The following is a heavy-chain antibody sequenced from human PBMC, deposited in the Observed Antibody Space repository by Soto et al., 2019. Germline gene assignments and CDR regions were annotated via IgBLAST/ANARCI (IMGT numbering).Heavy chain of an antibody. CDR3: AKGLLVVAATRFGAFDI. CDR1: GFTFSSYA. V-gene: IGHV3-23*01. Sequence: GGSLRLSCAASGFTFSSYAMSWVRQAPGKGLEWVSAISGSGGSTYYADSVKGRFTISRDNSKNTLYLQMNSLRAEDTAVYYCAKGLLVVAATRFGAFDIWGQGTMVTVSS. CDR2: ISGSGGST. D-gene: IGHD2-15*01. J-gene: IGHJ3*02.